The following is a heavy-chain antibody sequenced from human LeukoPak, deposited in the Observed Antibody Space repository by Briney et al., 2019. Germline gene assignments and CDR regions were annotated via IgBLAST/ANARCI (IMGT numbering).Heavy chain of an antibody. J-gene: IGHJ6*03. CDR2: LKWNGDTI. V-gene: IGHV3-20*04. CDR3: AKVGPGYTFNYFYMDV. Sequence: PGGSLRLSCAGSGFNFDDFGFTWVRQAPGKGLEWVSSLKWNGDTITYADSAKGRFTIFRDNSRNTLYLQMNSLRTEDTALYYCAKVGPGYTFNYFYMDVWGKGTTVTVSS. CDR1: GFNFDDFG. D-gene: IGHD5-18*01.